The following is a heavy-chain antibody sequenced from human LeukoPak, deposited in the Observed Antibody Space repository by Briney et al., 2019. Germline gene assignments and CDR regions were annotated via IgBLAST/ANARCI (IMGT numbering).Heavy chain of an antibody. CDR3: ARSGGLDFWSGYYFGEYYYYYMDV. V-gene: IGHV5-51*01. CDR2: IYPGDSDT. CDR1: GYSFTSYW. Sequence: GESLKISCKGSGYSFTSYWIGWVRQMPGKGLEWMGIIYPGDSDTRYSPSSQGQVTISADKSISTAYLQWSSLKASDTAMYYCARSGGLDFWSGYYFGEYYYYYMDVWGKGTTVTVSS. J-gene: IGHJ6*03. D-gene: IGHD3-3*01.